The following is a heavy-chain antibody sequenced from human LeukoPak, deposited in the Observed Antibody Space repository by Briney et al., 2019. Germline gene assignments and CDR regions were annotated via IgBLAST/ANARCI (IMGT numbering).Heavy chain of an antibody. CDR2: IYHSGIT. V-gene: IGHV4-38-2*02. CDR1: GYSISSDYY. CDR3: AREGTHRSRWYHWFDP. D-gene: IGHD6-13*01. J-gene: IGHJ5*02. Sequence: SETLSLTCTVSGYSISSDYYWGWIRQPPGKGLEWIGSIYHSGITYYNPSLKSRVTISVDTSKNQFSLKVTSVTATDTAVYYCAREGTHRSRWYHWFDPWGQGTLVTVSS.